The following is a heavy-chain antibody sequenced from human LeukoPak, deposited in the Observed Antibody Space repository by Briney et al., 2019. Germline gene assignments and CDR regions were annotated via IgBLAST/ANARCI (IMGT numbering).Heavy chain of an antibody. CDR2: IYTSVST. CDR1: GGSISSYY. Sequence: SETLSLTCTVSGGSISSYYWSWIRQPAGKGLEWMGRIYTSVSTNYNPSLKSRVTMSVDTSKNQFSLKLSSVTAADPAVYYCAREGSYFIDAFDIWGQGTMVTVSS. CDR3: AREGSYFIDAFDI. V-gene: IGHV4-4*07. D-gene: IGHD1-26*01. J-gene: IGHJ3*02.